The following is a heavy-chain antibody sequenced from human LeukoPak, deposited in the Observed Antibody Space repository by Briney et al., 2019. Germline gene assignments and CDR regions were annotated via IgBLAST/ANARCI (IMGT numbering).Heavy chain of an antibody. J-gene: IGHJ4*02. Sequence: PGGSLRLSCTASGFTFGDYAMSWVRQAPGKGLEWVGFIRSKAYGGTTEYAASVKGRFTISRDDSKSIAYLQMNSLKTEDTAVYYCTREAFFREFLEWFLPFDYWGQGTLVTVSS. CDR1: GFTFGDYA. CDR2: IRSKAYGGTT. CDR3: TREAFFREFLEWFLPFDY. V-gene: IGHV3-49*04. D-gene: IGHD3-3*01.